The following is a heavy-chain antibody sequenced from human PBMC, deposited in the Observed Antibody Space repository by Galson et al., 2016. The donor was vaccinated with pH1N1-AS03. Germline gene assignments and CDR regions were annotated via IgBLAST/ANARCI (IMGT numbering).Heavy chain of an antibody. V-gene: IGHV4-61*02. D-gene: IGHD6-13*01. Sequence: TLSLTCTVSSDSINSGNYYWSWIRQPAGKGLEWIGRIHSSGSTDYNSSLKSRVTISVDTSNNEFSLKLSSVTAADTAVYYCARDLGAAGPEDSWGPGTLVTISS. CDR3: ARDLGAAGPEDS. J-gene: IGHJ4*02. CDR2: IHSSGST. CDR1: SDSINSGNYY.